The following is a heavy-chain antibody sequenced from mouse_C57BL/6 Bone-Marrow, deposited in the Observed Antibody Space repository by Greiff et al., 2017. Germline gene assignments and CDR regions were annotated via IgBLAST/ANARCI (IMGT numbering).Heavy chain of an antibody. CDR1: GYTFTDHT. CDR2: IYPRDGST. J-gene: IGHJ2*01. CDR3: ARGGYYGRHPYYFDY. Sequence: VQLQQSDAELVKPGASVKISCKVSGYTFTDHTIHWMKQRPEQGLEWIGYIYPRDGSTKYNEKFKGKATLTADKSSSTAYMQLNSLTSEDSAVYFCARGGYYGRHPYYFDYWGQGTTLTVSS. D-gene: IGHD1-2*01. V-gene: IGHV1-78*01.